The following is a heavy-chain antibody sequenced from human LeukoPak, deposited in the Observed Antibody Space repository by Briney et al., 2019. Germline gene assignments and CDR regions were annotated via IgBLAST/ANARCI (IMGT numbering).Heavy chain of an antibody. V-gene: IGHV3-23*01. J-gene: IGHJ4*02. D-gene: IGHD3-22*01. Sequence: SGGSLRLSCAASGFTFSSCAMSWVRQAPGKGLEWVSGISGSGTSTFYADSVRGRFTISRDHSKNTLYLQMNSLRAGDTAVYYCAKVNYYESSDIGLFDYWGQGTLVTVSS. CDR1: GFTFSSCA. CDR2: ISGSGTST. CDR3: AKVNYYESSDIGLFDY.